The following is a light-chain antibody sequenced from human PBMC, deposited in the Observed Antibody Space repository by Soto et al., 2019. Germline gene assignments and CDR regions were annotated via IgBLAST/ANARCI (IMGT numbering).Light chain of an antibody. CDR3: SSYTSSSTVI. J-gene: IGLJ2*01. CDR1: SSDVGGYNY. CDR2: DVS. V-gene: IGLV2-14*01. Sequence: QSALTQPASVSGSPGQSITISCTGTSSDVGGYNYVSWYQQHPGKAPKLMIFDVSNRPSGVSNRFSASKSGNTASLTISGLRAEDEADYYCSSYTSSSTVIFGGGT.